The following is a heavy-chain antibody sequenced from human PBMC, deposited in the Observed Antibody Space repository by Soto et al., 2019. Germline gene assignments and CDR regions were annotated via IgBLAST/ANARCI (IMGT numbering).Heavy chain of an antibody. CDR3: ARRGRGSYHYYYGMDV. CDR1: GYSFTSYW. D-gene: IGHD3-16*01. V-gene: IGHV5-51*01. CDR2: IYPGDSDT. Sequence: GESLKISCKGSGYSFTSYWIGWVRQVPGKGLEWMGIIYPGDSDTRYSPSFQGQVTISADKSISTAYLQWSSLKASDTAMYYCARRGRGSYHYYYGMDVWGQGTTVTVSS. J-gene: IGHJ6*02.